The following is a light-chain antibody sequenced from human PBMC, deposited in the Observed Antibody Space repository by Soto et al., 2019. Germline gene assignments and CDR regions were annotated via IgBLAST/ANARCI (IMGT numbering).Light chain of an antibody. CDR3: CSYAGSYTPHVV. J-gene: IGLJ2*01. CDR1: SSDVGGYNY. Sequence: QSVLTQPRSVSGSPGQSATISCTGTSSDVGGYNYVSWYQQHPGKAPKLMIYDVSKRPSGVPDRFSGSKSGNTASLTISGLQAEDEADYYCCSYAGSYTPHVVFGGGTKLTVL. V-gene: IGLV2-11*01. CDR2: DVS.